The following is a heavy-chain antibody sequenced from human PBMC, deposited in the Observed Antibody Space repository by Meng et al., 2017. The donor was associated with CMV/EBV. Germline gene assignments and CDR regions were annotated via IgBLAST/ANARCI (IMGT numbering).Heavy chain of an antibody. D-gene: IGHD3-22*01. V-gene: IGHV3-23*01. Sequence: GESLKISCAASGFTFSSYAMSWVRQAPGKGLEWVSAISGSGGSTYYAGSVKGRFTISRDNSKNTLYLQMNSLRAEDTAVYYCAKFYDTTGGYYYYGMDVWGQGTTVTVSS. J-gene: IGHJ6*02. CDR3: AKFYDTTGGYYYYGMDV. CDR2: ISGSGGST. CDR1: GFTFSSYA.